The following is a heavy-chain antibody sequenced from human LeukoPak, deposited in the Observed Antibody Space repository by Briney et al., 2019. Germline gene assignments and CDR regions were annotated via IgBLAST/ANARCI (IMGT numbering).Heavy chain of an antibody. CDR3: AHLEVATTDFAFDY. V-gene: IGHV3-23*01. J-gene: IGHJ4*02. CDR2: ISGSGGST. D-gene: IGHD5-12*01. CDR1: GFTFSSYA. Sequence: PGGSLRLSCAASGFTFSSYAMSWVRQAPGKGLEWVSAISGSGGSTYYADSVKGRFTISRGNSKNTLYLQMNSLRAEDTAVYYCAHLEVATTDFAFDYWGQGTLVTVSS.